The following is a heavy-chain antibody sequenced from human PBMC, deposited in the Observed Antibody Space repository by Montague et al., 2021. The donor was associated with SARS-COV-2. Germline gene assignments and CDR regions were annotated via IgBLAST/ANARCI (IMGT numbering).Heavy chain of an antibody. CDR1: GFTFSSYA. CDR3: ASPDPVDTVFDY. J-gene: IGHJ4*02. V-gene: IGHV3-30-3*01. CDR2: ISYDGSNK. D-gene: IGHD2-2*03. Sequence: SLRLSCAASGFTFSSYAMHWVRQAPGEGLEWVAVISYDGSNKYYADSVKGRFTISRDNSKNTLYLQMNSLRAEDTAVYYCASPDPVDTVFDYWGQGTLVTVSS.